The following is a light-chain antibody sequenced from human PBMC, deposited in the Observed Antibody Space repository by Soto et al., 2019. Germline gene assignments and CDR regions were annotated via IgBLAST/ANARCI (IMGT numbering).Light chain of an antibody. CDR3: HTWGSGIVV. J-gene: IGLJ2*01. Sequence: QLVLTQSPSASASLGASVKLTCTLSSGHSNYAIAWHQQQSEKGPRYLMKLNSDGSHSKGDGIPDRFSGSSSGAERYLSISSLQSEDEADYYCHTWGSGIVVFGGGTKLTVL. V-gene: IGLV4-69*01. CDR2: LNSDGSH. CDR1: SGHSNYA.